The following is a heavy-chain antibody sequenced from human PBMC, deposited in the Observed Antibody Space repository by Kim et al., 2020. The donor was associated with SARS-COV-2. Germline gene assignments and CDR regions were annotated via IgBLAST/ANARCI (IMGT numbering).Heavy chain of an antibody. Sequence: STKLQGGVTITREPSASTAYMELSSLRSEDTAVYYCARRIAAANTYYFDYWGQGTLVTVSS. D-gene: IGHD6-13*01. V-gene: IGHV1-3*01. CDR3: ARRIAAANTYYFDY. J-gene: IGHJ4*02.